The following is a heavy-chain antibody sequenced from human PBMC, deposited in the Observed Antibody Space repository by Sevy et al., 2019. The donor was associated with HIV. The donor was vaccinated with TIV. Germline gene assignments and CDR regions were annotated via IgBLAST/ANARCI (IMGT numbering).Heavy chain of an antibody. Sequence: GGSLRLSCETSGFTFSSYFINWVRQSPGKGLEWIASIGRSSSHIYYADSVKGRFTISRDNGKNSLCLQMNSLRVDDTATSYCARHKEGNGNGYFDYWGQGALVTVSS. V-gene: IGHV3-21*06. CDR2: IGRSSSHI. D-gene: IGHD3-22*01. CDR3: ARHKEGNGNGYFDY. J-gene: IGHJ4*02. CDR1: GFTFSSYF.